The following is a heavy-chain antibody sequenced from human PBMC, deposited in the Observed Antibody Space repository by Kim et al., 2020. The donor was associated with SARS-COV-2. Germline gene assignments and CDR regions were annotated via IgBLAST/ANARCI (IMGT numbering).Heavy chain of an antibody. Sequence: ASVKVSCKPSGYIFTNYALNWVRQAPGQGLEWLGWINTITGNPTYAQGVAGRFVFSVDTSVSTAYLHISSLKAEDTAVYYCARKIPLLDYWGQGTLVTVSS. CDR1: GYIFTNYA. CDR3: ARKIPLLDY. CDR2: INTITGNP. D-gene: IGHD2-21*01. J-gene: IGHJ4*02. V-gene: IGHV7-4-1*02.